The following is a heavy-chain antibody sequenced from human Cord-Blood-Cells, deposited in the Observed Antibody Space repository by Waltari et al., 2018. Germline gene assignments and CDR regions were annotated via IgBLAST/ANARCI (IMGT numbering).Heavy chain of an antibody. D-gene: IGHD3-3*01. J-gene: IGHJ6*03. V-gene: IGHV4-34*01. CDR3: ARGHYDFWSGYYIGGYYYYYMDV. CDR2: INHSGST. Sequence: QVQLQQWGAGLLKPSENLSLTCAVYGGSFSGYYWSWIRQPPGQGLDWIGEINHSGSTNYNPSLKSRVTISVDTSKNQFSLKLSSVTAADTAVYYCARGHYDFWSGYYIGGYYYYYMDVWGKGTTVTVSS. CDR1: GGSFSGYY.